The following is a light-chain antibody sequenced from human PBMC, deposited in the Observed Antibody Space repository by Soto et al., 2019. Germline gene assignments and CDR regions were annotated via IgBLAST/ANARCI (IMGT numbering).Light chain of an antibody. Sequence: DIQLTQSPSSLSASVGDRVTPTCRASQSVSSSLSWYQQKPGKAPNLLIYAASTLQSGVPSRFSGSGSGTDFTLTISSLQPEDFATYYCQQSYGTPRTVGPGTKVDIK. V-gene: IGKV1-39*01. CDR3: QQSYGTPRT. CDR2: AAS. CDR1: QSVSSS. J-gene: IGKJ3*01.